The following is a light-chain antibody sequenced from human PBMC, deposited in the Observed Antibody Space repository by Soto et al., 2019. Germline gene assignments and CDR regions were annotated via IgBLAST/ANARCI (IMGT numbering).Light chain of an antibody. CDR2: QVT. J-gene: IGLJ1*01. V-gene: IGLV2-14*01. CDR3: TSYSSSDIFYV. Sequence: QSVLTQPASVSGSPGQSITISCTGTSSDIGGYYYVSWYQHHPGKAPKLLIYQVTNRPSRVSNRFSGSKSGNTASLTISGRQADDEADYYCTSYSSSDIFYVFGTGTKV. CDR1: SSDIGGYYY.